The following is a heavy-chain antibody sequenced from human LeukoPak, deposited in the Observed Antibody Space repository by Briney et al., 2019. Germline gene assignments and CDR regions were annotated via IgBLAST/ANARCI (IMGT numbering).Heavy chain of an antibody. Sequence: SETLSLTCTVSGGSISADLYYWTWIRQPDGQGLEWIGRLYSNGWTDYNPPLNSRVSISINTFKKDFSLKRSLATAADTALYYCARGSGWNSFDPWGQGTLVTVSS. J-gene: IGHJ5*02. CDR2: LYSNGWT. CDR1: GGSISADLYY. V-gene: IGHV4-61*02. CDR3: ARGSGWNSFDP. D-gene: IGHD6-19*01.